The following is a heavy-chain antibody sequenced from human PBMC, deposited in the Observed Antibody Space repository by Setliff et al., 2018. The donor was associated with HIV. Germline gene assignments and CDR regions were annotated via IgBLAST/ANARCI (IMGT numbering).Heavy chain of an antibody. CDR1: GGSFSGYY. CDR3: AWRSGWYDY. CDR2: INHSGST. D-gene: IGHD6-19*01. Sequence: PSETLSLTCAVYGGSFSGYYWSWIRQPPGKGLEWIGEINHSGSTNYNPSLKSRVTISVDTSKNQFSLKLSSVTAADTAVYYCAWRSGWYDYWGQGTLVTVSS. J-gene: IGHJ4*02. V-gene: IGHV4-34*01.